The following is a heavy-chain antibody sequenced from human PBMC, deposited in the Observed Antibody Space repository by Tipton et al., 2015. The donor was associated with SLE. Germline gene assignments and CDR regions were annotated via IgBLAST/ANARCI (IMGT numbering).Heavy chain of an antibody. V-gene: IGHV1-18*01. CDR3: AKDTCHATVTSPCMDV. J-gene: IGHJ6*02. CDR2: ISAYNGNT. CDR1: GYTFTSYG. Sequence: QSGPEVKKPGASVKVSCKASGYTFTSYGISWVRQAPGQGLEWMGWISAYNGNTNYAQKLQGRVTMTTDTSTSTAYMELRSLRSDDTAVYYCAKDTCHATVTSPCMDVWGQGTTVTVSS. D-gene: IGHD4-17*01.